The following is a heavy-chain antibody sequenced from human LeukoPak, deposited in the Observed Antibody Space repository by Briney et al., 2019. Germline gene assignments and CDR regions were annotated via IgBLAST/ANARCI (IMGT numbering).Heavy chain of an antibody. Sequence: SGESLKISCKGSGYSFTSYWIGWVRQMPGKGLEWMGIIYPGDSDTRYSPSFQGQVTISADKSTSTAYLQWSSLKASDTAMYYCARKPSYCSGGSCYDYWGQGTLVTVSS. CDR2: IYPGDSDT. CDR1: GYSFTSYW. CDR3: ARKPSYCSGGSCYDY. V-gene: IGHV5-51*01. J-gene: IGHJ4*02. D-gene: IGHD2-15*01.